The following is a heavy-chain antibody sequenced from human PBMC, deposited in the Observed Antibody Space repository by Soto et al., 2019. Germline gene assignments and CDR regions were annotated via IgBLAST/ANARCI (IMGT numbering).Heavy chain of an antibody. D-gene: IGHD3-3*01. CDR1: GYTFTSYG. CDR2: FDPEDGET. V-gene: IGHV1-24*01. J-gene: IGHJ4*02. CDR3: ATLDLPPIWSGYHY. Sequence: GASVKVSCKASGYTFTSYGISWVRQAPGKGLEWMGGFDPEDGETIYAQKFQGRVTMTEDTSTDTAYMELSSLRSEDTAVYYCATLDLPPIWSGYHYWGQGTLVTVSS.